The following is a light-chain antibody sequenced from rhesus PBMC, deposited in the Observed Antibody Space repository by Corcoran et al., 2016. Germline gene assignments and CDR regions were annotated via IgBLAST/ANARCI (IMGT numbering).Light chain of an antibody. CDR3: QQHDNSP. J-gene: IGKJ4*01. V-gene: IGKV1-69*01. Sequence: DIQMTQSPSSLSASVGDRVTITCRARQGISNWLAWYQQKPGKAPKLLIYRASNLEKGVPSRFSGSGSGTDFTLTIRSLQPEDIATYYCQQHDNSPLGGGTKVEIK. CDR1: QGISNW. CDR2: RAS.